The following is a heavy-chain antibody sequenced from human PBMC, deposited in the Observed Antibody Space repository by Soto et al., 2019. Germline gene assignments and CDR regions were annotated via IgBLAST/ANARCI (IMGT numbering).Heavy chain of an antibody. D-gene: IGHD6-13*01. CDR1: GFAFIIYS. CDR3: AKVGPYSTYNRFDP. Sequence: GALRLACSASGFAFIIYSMSCVRQNPGKVLEWVSGISGSGGSTYYADSVKGRFTISRDNSKNTLFLQMNSLRADDTAVYYCAKVGPYSTYNRFDPWGQGPMVTFSS. V-gene: IGHV3-23*01. J-gene: IGHJ5*02. CDR2: ISGSGGST.